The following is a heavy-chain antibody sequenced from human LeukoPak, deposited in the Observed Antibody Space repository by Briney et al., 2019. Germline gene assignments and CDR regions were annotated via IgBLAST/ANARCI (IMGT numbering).Heavy chain of an antibody. D-gene: IGHD5-12*01. Sequence: ASVKVSCKASGYTFTGYYMHWVRQAPGQGLEWMGRINPNSGGTNYAQKFQGRVTMTRDTSISTAYMELSRLRSDDTAVYYCAREVVATIFSATKPYYFDYWGQGTLVTVSS. CDR1: GYTFTGYY. CDR2: INPNSGGT. J-gene: IGHJ4*02. CDR3: AREVVATIFSATKPYYFDY. V-gene: IGHV1-2*06.